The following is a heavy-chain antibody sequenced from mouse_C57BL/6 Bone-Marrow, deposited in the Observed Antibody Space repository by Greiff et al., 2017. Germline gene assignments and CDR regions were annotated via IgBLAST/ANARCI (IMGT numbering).Heavy chain of an antibody. CDR1: GYTFTSYW. CDR3: ARPYYINYWYFDV. CDR2: IYPGSGSP. V-gene: IGHV1-55*01. D-gene: IGHD2-5*01. Sequence: QVQLQQPGAELVKPGASVKMSCKASGYTFTSYWITWVKQRPGPGLEWIGDIYPGSGSPNYNETFKSKATLTVDTSSRTAYMQLSCLTSEDSAFYYGARPYYINYWYFDVWGTGTTVTVSS. J-gene: IGHJ1*03.